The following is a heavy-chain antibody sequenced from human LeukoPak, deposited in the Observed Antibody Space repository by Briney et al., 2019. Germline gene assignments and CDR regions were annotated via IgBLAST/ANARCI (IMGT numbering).Heavy chain of an antibody. CDR3: ARDKNGMDV. V-gene: IGHV4-59*01. CDR2: IYYSGST. CDR1: GGSISSYY. J-gene: IGHJ6*02. Sequence: PETLSLTCTVSGGSISSYYWSWIRQPPGKGLEWIGYIYYSGSTNYNPSLKSRVTISVDTSKNQFSLKLSSVTAADTAVYYCARDKNGMDVWGQGTTVTVSS.